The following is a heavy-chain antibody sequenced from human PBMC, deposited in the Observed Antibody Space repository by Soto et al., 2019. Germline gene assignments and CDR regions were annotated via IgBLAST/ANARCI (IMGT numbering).Heavy chain of an antibody. Sequence: ASVKFSCKASGYTFTGYYMHWVRQAPGQGLEWMGWINPNSGGTNYAQKFQGRVTMTRDTSISTAYMELSRLRSDDTAVYYCARDPSPIAVAGGHYYYGMDVWGQGTTVTVSS. CDR2: INPNSGGT. J-gene: IGHJ6*02. CDR1: GYTFTGYY. V-gene: IGHV1-2*02. CDR3: ARDPSPIAVAGGHYYYGMDV. D-gene: IGHD6-19*01.